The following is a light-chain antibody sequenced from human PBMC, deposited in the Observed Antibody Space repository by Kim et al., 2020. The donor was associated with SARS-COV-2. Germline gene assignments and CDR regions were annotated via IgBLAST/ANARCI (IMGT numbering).Light chain of an antibody. Sequence: EIVMTQSPATLSVSPGERATLSCRASQSVGSDLAWYQQKPGQAPRLLIYGASTRASGTPARFSGSGSGTEFTLTISSLQSEDFAVYYCQQYNNWPPLTFGGGTKVAI. V-gene: IGKV3-15*01. CDR1: QSVGSD. CDR2: GAS. CDR3: QQYNNWPPLT. J-gene: IGKJ4*01.